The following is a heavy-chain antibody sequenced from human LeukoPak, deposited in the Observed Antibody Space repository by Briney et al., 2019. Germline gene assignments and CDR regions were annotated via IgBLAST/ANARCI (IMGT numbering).Heavy chain of an antibody. CDR3: ARGPRMVAMNGYAFDI. CDR1: GGSISSYY. V-gene: IGHV4-4*07. D-gene: IGHD2-2*01. Sequence: KPSETLSLTCIVSGGSISSYYWNWIRQSAGKGLEWIGRIYIGGSTSYIPSLKSRVSMSVDTSKMQFSLNRTSVTAADTAMYYCARGPRMVAMNGYAFDIWGPGTTVIVSS. J-gene: IGHJ3*02. CDR2: IYIGGST.